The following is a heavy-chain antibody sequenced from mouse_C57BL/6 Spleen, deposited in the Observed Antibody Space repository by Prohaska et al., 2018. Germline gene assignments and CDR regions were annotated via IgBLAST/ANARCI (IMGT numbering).Heavy chain of an antibody. CDR1: GFTFSGFW. V-gene: IGHV11-2*01. CDR3: MRYGGNYWYFDV. CDR2: INSDCREI. J-gene: IGHJ1*03. Sequence: EVQLLETGGGLVQPGGSRGLSCEGSGFTFSGFWMSWVRQTPGKTLEWIGDINSDCREINYAPSIKDRFTIFRDNDKSTLYLQMSNVRSEDTATYFCMRYGGNYWYFDVWGTGTTVTVSS. D-gene: IGHD1-1*02.